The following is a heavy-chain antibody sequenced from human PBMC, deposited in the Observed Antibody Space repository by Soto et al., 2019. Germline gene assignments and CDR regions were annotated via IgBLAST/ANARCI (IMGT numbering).Heavy chain of an antibody. CDR1: GFTFSNAW. CDR2: IKSKTDGGTT. Sequence: EVQLVESGGGLVKPGGSLRLSCAASGFTFSNAWMNWVRQAPGKGLEWVGRIKSKTDGGTTDYAAPVKGRFTISRDDSKHTLYLQMNSLKTEDTAVYYCTKVFNYGDYGDYWGQGTLVTVSS. V-gene: IGHV3-15*07. CDR3: TKVFNYGDYGDY. J-gene: IGHJ4*02. D-gene: IGHD4-17*01.